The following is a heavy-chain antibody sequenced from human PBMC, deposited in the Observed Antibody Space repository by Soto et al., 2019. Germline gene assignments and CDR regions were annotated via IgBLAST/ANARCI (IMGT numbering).Heavy chain of an antibody. CDR2: ISYDGSNK. Sequence: QVQLVESGGGVVQPGRSLRLSCAASGFPFRSYGMHWVRQAPGKGLEWVAHISYDGSNKHYTDSVKGRFTISRDNSKNMLYLQMSSLRAEDTAVYYCAGGQYYFDYCGQGTRVSVSS. CDR1: GFPFRSYG. J-gene: IGHJ4*02. D-gene: IGHD2-15*01. V-gene: IGHV3-30*03. CDR3: AGGQYYFDY.